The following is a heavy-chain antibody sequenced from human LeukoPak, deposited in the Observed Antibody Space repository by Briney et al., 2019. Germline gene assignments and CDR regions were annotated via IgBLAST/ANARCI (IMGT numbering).Heavy chain of an antibody. J-gene: IGHJ4*02. V-gene: IGHV4-34*01. CDR1: GGSFSGYY. CDR2: INQSGST. D-gene: IGHD2-2*02. CDR3: ARGGHIVVVPAAIWALPYYFDY. Sequence: SETLSLTCAVYGGSFSGYYWSWIRQPPGKGLEWIGEINQSGSTNYNPSLKSRVTISVDTSKNQFSLKLSSVTAADTAVYYCARGGHIVVVPAAIWALPYYFDYWGQGTLVTVSS.